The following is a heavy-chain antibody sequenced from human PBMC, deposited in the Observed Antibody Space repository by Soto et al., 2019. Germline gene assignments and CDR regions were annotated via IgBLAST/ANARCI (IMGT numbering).Heavy chain of an antibody. V-gene: IGHV1-18*01. CDR1: GYTFTSYG. CDR3: ARVAYYYDSSGSDAFDI. CDR2: ISAYNGNT. D-gene: IGHD3-22*01. J-gene: IGHJ3*02. Sequence: PSVKVSCKASGYTFTSYGISWVRQAPGQGLEWMGWISAYNGNTNYAQKLQGRVTMTTDTSTSTAYMELRSLRSDDTAVYYCARVAYYYDSSGSDAFDIWGQGTMVTVSS.